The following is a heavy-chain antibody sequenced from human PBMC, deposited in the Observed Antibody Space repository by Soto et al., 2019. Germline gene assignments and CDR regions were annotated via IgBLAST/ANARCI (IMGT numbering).Heavy chain of an antibody. CDR3: ARMTGAFDI. V-gene: IGHV4-4*02. Sequence: QVQLQESGPGLVKPSETLSVTCTVYDGSVSSDNWWSWVRQPPGKGLEWIGEIYHSGRTNYSPSLESRVIISVDKSENQLSLKLTSVTAADTAVYYCARMTGAFDIWGQGTVVTVSA. CDR2: IYHSGRT. CDR1: DGSVSSDNW. J-gene: IGHJ3*02.